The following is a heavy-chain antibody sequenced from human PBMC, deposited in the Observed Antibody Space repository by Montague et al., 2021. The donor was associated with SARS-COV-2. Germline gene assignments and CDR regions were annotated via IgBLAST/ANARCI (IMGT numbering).Heavy chain of an antibody. CDR1: GAWYTGAD. D-gene: IGHD2-2*01. CDR3: ARFAYRLLFIASYCGMDV. V-gene: IGHV4-34*01. J-gene: IGHJ6*02. Sequence: SETLSLTCSVLGAWYTGADRSSTRLHPSHVRESYAEISLNGSTNYNPSLKSRVTISIDTSKNQFSLKLSSVTAADTAVYYCARFAYRLLFIASYCGMDVWGHGTTVTVSS. CDR2: ISLNGST.